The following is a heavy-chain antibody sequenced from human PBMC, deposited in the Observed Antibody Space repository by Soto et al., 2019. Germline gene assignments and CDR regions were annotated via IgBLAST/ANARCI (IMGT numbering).Heavy chain of an antibody. CDR2: ILSSGTT. CDR1: GESIGSANKS. Sequence: KPSETPSIPCTVRGESIGSANKSWCWIRQAPGKSLEWSGYILSSGTTYYNPSLKTRLTMSLDTSQNQFYRKLNSVTATETADYYCARVPCPFAFYYALGVRGEGPT. J-gene: IGHJ6*01. CDR3: ARVPCPFAFYYALGV. V-gene: IGHV4-30-4*02. D-gene: IGHD3-16*01.